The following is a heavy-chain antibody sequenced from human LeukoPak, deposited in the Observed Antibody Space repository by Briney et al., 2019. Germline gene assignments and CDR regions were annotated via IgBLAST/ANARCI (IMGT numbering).Heavy chain of an antibody. CDR3: AKLLGMYSGSSNFDY. V-gene: IGHV3-33*06. Sequence: PGRSLRLSCAASGFTFSNYGMHWVRQAPGKGLEWVAVIWSDGGNKYHADSVQGRFTISRDNSKNTLYLQMNSLGAEDTAVYYCAKLLGMYSGSSNFDYWGQGSLVTVSS. D-gene: IGHD1-26*01. CDR1: GFTFSNYG. J-gene: IGHJ4*02. CDR2: IWSDGGNK.